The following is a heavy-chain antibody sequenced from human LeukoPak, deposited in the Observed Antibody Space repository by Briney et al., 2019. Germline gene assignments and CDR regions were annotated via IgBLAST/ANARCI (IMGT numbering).Heavy chain of an antibody. D-gene: IGHD3-22*01. V-gene: IGHV3-11*04. CDR3: ATDPKFLTRRELYDSSGYFEAYFDH. J-gene: IGHJ4*02. CDR1: GFTFSVYY. CDR2: VSISGSPR. Sequence: GGSLRLSCAASGFTFSVYYKSWVRQHPAKGLEWVSYVSISGSPRSYADAVKGRFTISKYNAKHSLYLQMNSLRPKHTALYYCATDPKFLTRRELYDSSGYFEAYFDHWGQGTHVT.